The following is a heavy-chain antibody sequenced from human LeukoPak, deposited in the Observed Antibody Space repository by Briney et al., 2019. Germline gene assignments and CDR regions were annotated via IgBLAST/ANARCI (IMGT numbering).Heavy chain of an antibody. CDR1: GGSISSGDYY. CDR3: ARASGYSAE. V-gene: IGHV4-30-4*08. J-gene: IGHJ4*02. D-gene: IGHD5-18*01. CDR2: IYYSGST. Sequence: SETLSLTCTVSGGSISSGDYYWSWIRQPPGKGLEWIGYIYYSGSTYCNPSLKSRVTISVDTSKNQFSLKLSSVTAVDTAVYYCARASGYSAEWGQGTLVTVSS.